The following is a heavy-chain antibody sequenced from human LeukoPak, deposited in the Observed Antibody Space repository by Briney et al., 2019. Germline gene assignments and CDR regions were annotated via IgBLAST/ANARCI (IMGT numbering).Heavy chain of an antibody. CDR2: IYYNGST. CDR3: VGTYCGGDCYAMYAFDF. Sequence: SETLSLTCSVSGDSIYNYCWSWIRQPPGKRLEWIGYIYYNGSTNYNPSLKSRVTFSVDTSRSQFALRLSSVTAADTAVYYCVGTYCGGDCYAMYAFDFWGQGTVVSVSS. V-gene: IGHV4-59*08. D-gene: IGHD2-21*02. J-gene: IGHJ3*01. CDR1: GDSIYNYC.